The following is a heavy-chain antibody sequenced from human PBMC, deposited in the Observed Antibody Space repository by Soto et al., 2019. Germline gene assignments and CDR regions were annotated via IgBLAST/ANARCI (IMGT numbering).Heavy chain of an antibody. V-gene: IGHV1-69*13. Sequence: SVKVSCKASGGTFSSYAISWVRQAPGQGLEWMGGIIPIFGTANYAQKFQGRVTITADESTSTAYMELSSLRSEDTAVYYCASNQYYYDSSGPPESAFYIWGQGKMVTVSS. CDR2: IIPIFGTA. D-gene: IGHD3-22*01. J-gene: IGHJ3*02. CDR3: ASNQYYYDSSGPPESAFYI. CDR1: GGTFSSYA.